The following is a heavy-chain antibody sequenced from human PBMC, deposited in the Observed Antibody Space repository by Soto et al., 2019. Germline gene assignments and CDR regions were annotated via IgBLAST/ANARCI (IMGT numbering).Heavy chain of an antibody. CDR1: EFTISHYA. Sequence: CVVCEFTISHYARHRFRQAPGKGLEWVAVISYDGSDKYYADSVKGRFTISRDNSKNTLYLQLNSLRAEDTAVYYCARDPRAFCGGDCDSYYFDYWGQGTPVTVSS. J-gene: IGHJ4*02. D-gene: IGHD2-21*02. CDR3: ARDPRAFCGGDCDSYYFDY. V-gene: IGHV3-30-3*01. CDR2: ISYDGSDK.